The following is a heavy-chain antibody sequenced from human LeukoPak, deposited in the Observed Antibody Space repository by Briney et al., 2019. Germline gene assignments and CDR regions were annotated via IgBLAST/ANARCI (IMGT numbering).Heavy chain of an antibody. CDR2: IIPILGIA. J-gene: IGHJ6*02. V-gene: IGHV1-69*04. Sequence: SVKVSCKASGGTFSSYAISWVRQAPGQGLEWMGRIIPILGIANYAQKFQGRVTITADKSTSTAYMELSSLRSEDTAVYYCARVYGSGSYYNRYGMDVWGQGTTVAVSS. CDR1: GGTFSSYA. D-gene: IGHD3-10*01. CDR3: ARVYGSGSYYNRYGMDV.